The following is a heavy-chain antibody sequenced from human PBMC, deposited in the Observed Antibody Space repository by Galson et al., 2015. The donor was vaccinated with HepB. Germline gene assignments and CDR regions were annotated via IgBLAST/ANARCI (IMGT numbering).Heavy chain of an antibody. CDR2: IWYDGSNK. D-gene: IGHD6-19*01. CDR3: ARDNRWLVFSPTGTFDY. CDR1: GFTFSSYG. Sequence: SLRLSCAASGFTFSSYGMHWVRQAPGKGLEWVAVIWYDGSNKYYADSVKGRFTISRDNSKNTLYLQMNSLRAEDTAVYYCARDNRWLVFSPTGTFDYWGQGTLVTVSS. J-gene: IGHJ4*02. V-gene: IGHV3-33*08.